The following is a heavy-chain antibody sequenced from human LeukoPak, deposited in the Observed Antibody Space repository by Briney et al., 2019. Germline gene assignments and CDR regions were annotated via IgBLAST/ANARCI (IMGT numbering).Heavy chain of an antibody. D-gene: IGHD3-3*01. CDR1: GDSISSSNW. J-gene: IGHJ6*02. CDR3: ARVQGPADYDFWSGCHYGMDV. Sequence: PSETLSLTCAVSGDSISSSNWWSWVRQPPGKGLEWIGEIYHSGSTNYNPSLKSRVTISVDKSKNQFSLKLTSVTAADTAVYYCARVQGPADYDFWSGCHYGMDVWGQGTTVTVSS. CDR2: IYHSGST. V-gene: IGHV4-4*02.